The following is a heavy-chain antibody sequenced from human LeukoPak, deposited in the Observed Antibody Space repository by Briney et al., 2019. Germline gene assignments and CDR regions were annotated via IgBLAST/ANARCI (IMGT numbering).Heavy chain of an antibody. CDR2: ISGSGGST. V-gene: IGHV3-23*01. Sequence: PGGSLRLSCAASGFTFSSYAMSWVRQAPGKGLEWVSAISGSGGSTYYADSVKGRFTISRDNSENTLYLQMSSLRAEDSAVYYCATGDGLIVVVTATTWGQGTPVTVSS. D-gene: IGHD2-21*02. CDR3: ATGDGLIVVVTATT. J-gene: IGHJ4*02. CDR1: GFTFSSYA.